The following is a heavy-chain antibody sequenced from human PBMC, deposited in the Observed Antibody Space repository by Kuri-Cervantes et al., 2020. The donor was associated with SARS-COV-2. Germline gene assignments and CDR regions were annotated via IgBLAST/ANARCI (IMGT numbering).Heavy chain of an antibody. CDR1: GYSFTSYW. Sequence: GESLKISCKGSGYSFTSYWIGWVRQMPGKGLEWMGIIYPGDSDTRYSPSFQGQVTISADKSISTAYLQWSSLKASDTAMYYCARHAPGYCSSTSCPFVWYFDYWGQGTLVTVSS. D-gene: IGHD2-2*01. J-gene: IGHJ4*02. CDR3: ARHAPGYCSSTSCPFVWYFDY. CDR2: IYPGDSDT. V-gene: IGHV5-51*01.